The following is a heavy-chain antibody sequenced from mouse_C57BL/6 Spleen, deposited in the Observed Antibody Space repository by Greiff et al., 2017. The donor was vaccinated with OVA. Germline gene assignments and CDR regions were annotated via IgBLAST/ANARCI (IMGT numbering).Heavy chain of an antibody. D-gene: IGHD2-4*01. J-gene: IGHJ2*01. Sequence: QVQLQQPGAEFVKPGASVKLSCKASGYTFTSYWMHWVKQRPGRGLEWIGRIDPNSGGTKYNEKFKSKATLTVDKPSSTAYMQLSSLKSEDSAVYYCAREKIRDYAYFDYWGQGTTLTVSS. CDR1: GYTFTSYW. CDR3: AREKIRDYAYFDY. CDR2: IDPNSGGT. V-gene: IGHV1-72*01.